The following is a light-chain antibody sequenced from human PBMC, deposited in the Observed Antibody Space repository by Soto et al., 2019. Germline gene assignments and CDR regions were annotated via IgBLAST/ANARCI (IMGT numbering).Light chain of an antibody. J-gene: IGKJ3*01. Sequence: EIVLTQSPGTLSLSPGERATLSCRASQSVSSCLAWYQQKPGQAPRLIIYGASNKATGIPDRFSGSGSETDFTLTISRLEPEDFAVYSGHQYGNSPPFTFGPGTKVDIK. V-gene: IGKV3-20*01. CDR2: GAS. CDR3: HQYGNSPPFT. CDR1: QSVSSC.